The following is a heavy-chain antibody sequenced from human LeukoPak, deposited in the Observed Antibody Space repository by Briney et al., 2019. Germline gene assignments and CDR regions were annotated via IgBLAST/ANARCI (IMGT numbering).Heavy chain of an antibody. CDR2: ISYDGSNK. J-gene: IGHJ4*02. D-gene: IGHD6-13*01. V-gene: IGHV3-30*18. Sequence: GGSLRLSCAASGFTFSSYGMHWVRQAPGKGLEWVAVISYDGSNKYYADSVKGRFTISRDNSKDTLYLQMNSLRAEDTAVYYCAKDPYSSSWRYYYFDYWGQGTLVTVSS. CDR1: GFTFSSYG. CDR3: AKDPYSSSWRYYYFDY.